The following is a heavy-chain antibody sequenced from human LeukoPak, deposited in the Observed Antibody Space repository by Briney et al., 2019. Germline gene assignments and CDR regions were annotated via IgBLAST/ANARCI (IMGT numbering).Heavy chain of an antibody. CDR2: ISWNSARI. Sequence: PGRSLRLSCAASGFTSDDYAMHWVRQVPGKGLEWVSGISWNSARIGYADSVKGRFTISRDNAKNSLYLQMNSLRAEDTALYYCAKDIGGIVGATTGFDYWGQGTLVTVSS. CDR3: AKDIGGIVGATTGFDY. J-gene: IGHJ4*02. CDR1: GFTSDDYA. V-gene: IGHV3-9*02. D-gene: IGHD1-26*01.